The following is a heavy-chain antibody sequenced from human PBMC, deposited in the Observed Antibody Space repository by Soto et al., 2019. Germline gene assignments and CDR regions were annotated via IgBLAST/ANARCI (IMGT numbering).Heavy chain of an antibody. Sequence: QLQLQESGPGLVKPSETLSLTCTVSGGSISSSSYYWGWIRQPPGKGLEWIGSIYYSGSTYYNPSLTSRVTISVDTSKNQFSLKLSSVTAADTAVYYCARLTGHSGSYLYYWGQGTLVTVSS. D-gene: IGHD1-26*01. CDR3: ARLTGHSGSYLYY. CDR2: IYYSGST. CDR1: GGSISSSSYY. V-gene: IGHV4-39*01. J-gene: IGHJ4*02.